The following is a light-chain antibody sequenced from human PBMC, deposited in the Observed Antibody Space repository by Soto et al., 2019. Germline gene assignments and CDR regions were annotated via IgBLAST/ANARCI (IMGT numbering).Light chain of an antibody. V-gene: IGKV3-20*01. CDR1: QSVRSGF. CDR3: QHCDRT. J-gene: IGKJ1*01. CDR2: GAS. Sequence: EIVLTQSPGTLSLSPGERATLSCRTSQSVRSGFLAWFQQRRGQAPRLLIFGASNRATDIPDRFSGGGSGTDFTLTINRLEAEDFAVYFCQHCDRTFGQGTKVDIK.